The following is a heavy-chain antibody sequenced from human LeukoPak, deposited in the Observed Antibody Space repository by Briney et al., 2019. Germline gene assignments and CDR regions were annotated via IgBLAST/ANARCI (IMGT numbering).Heavy chain of an antibody. Sequence: PSETLSLTCSVSGASINSHFWTWIRQPAGKGLEWIGRIYISGSTDYSPSLKSRVTMSVDTSKNQFSLNLISVTAAGTAVYYCARALNPLPGTYYFDYWGQGTLVTVSS. D-gene: IGHD2-15*01. CDR1: GASINSHF. J-gene: IGHJ4*02. CDR3: ARALNPLPGTYYFDY. V-gene: IGHV4-4*07. CDR2: IYISGST.